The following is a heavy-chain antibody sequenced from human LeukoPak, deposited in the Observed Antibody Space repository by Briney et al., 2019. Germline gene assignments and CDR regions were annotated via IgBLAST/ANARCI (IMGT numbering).Heavy chain of an antibody. CDR1: GFTLSDYY. V-gene: IGHV3-11*05. CDR3: ARGGVNAVTTAVDY. Sequence: GGSLRLSCAASGFTLSDYYMSWLRQAAGKGVEGVSSFSCIVHYPSSAPSVKGRSPISPDNARNSVILQMNSLTAEDTAVYYCARGGVNAVTTAVDYWGQGIQVTVSS. CDR2: FSCIVHYP. D-gene: IGHD4-17*01. J-gene: IGHJ4*02.